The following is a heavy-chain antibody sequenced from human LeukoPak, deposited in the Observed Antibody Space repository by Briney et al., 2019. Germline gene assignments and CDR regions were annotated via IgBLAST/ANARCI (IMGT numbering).Heavy chain of an antibody. Sequence: SETLSLTCTVSGGSISSYYWIWIRQPPGKGLEWIGYMYYSGSTNYNPSLKSRVTISVDPSKSQFSLKLSSWAAADTAVYYCASLWFGELWGAFDIWGQGTMVTVSS. CDR1: GGSISSYY. J-gene: IGHJ3*02. CDR3: ASLWFGELWGAFDI. D-gene: IGHD3-10*01. CDR2: MYYSGST. V-gene: IGHV4-59*01.